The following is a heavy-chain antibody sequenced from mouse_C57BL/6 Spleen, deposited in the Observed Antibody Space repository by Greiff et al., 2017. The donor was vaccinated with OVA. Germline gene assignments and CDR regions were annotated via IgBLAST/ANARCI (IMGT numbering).Heavy chain of an antibody. D-gene: IGHD2-2*01. J-gene: IGHJ4*01. Sequence: EVQLQQSGPELVKPGASVKISCKASGYTFTDYYMNWVKQSHGKSLEWIGDINPNNGGTSYNQKFKGKATLTVDKSSSTAYMELRSLTSEDSAVYYCSALYGYDGSAMDYWGQGTSVTVSS. V-gene: IGHV1-26*01. CDR2: INPNNGGT. CDR3: SALYGYDGSAMDY. CDR1: GYTFTDYY.